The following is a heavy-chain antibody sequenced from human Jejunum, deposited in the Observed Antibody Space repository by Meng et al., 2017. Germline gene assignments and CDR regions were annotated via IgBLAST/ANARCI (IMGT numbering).Heavy chain of an antibody. CDR2: IDDSGTT. V-gene: IGHV4-34*01. Sequence: QPQLQQWGAGLLKPSEALPLTCAVHGESFSGYYWSWIRQPPGKGLEWIGGIDDSGTTDYNPSLKSRVTMSVTTSKKQFSLKLSSVTAADTALYYCRLAYCDSDCGDYWGQGILVTVSS. D-gene: IGHD2-21*02. J-gene: IGHJ4*02. CDR3: RLAYCDSDCGDY. CDR1: GESFSGYY.